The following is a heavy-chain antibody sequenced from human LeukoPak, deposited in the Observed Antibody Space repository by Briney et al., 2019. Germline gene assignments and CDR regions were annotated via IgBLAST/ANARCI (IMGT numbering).Heavy chain of an antibody. CDR1: GGYISSYY. Sequence: PSETVSLTCTVSGGYISSYYWSWIRQPPGKGLVWIGYIYYSGNTNYNPSLKSRVTISGDTSKNQFSLKLSSVTAADTAVYYCAGSYYDSSATIFGVVTTYYYYYMDVWGKGTTVTVSS. V-gene: IGHV4-59*01. D-gene: IGHD3-3*01. CDR3: AGSYYDSSATIFGVVTTYYYYYMDV. J-gene: IGHJ6*03. CDR2: IYYSGNT.